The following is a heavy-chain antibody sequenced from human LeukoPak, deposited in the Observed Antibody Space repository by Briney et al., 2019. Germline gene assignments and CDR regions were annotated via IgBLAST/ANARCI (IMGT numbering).Heavy chain of an antibody. CDR3: AKDARAGYSSSNVFDY. CDR1: GFTFSSYS. J-gene: IGHJ4*02. Sequence: PGGSLRLSCAASGFTFSSYSMNWVRQAPGKGLEWVSSISSSSSYIYYADSVKGRFTISRDNAKNSLYLQMNSLRAEDTAVYYCAKDARAGYSSSNVFDYWGQGTLVTVSS. V-gene: IGHV3-21*04. CDR2: ISSSSSYI. D-gene: IGHD6-6*01.